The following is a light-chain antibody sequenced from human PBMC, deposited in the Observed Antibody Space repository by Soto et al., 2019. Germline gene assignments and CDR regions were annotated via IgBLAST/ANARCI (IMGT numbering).Light chain of an antibody. CDR3: GAWDDRLSGYF. Sequence: QSVLTQPPSASGTPGQRVTISCSGSSSNIGSRHVYWHQVVPGAAPKLLIYWDAQRPSGVPDRFSGAKSGTSASLAISGLRSEDEADYYCGAWDDRLSGYFFGSGTKVTVL. CDR1: SSNIGSRH. CDR2: WDA. V-gene: IGLV1-47*01. J-gene: IGLJ1*01.